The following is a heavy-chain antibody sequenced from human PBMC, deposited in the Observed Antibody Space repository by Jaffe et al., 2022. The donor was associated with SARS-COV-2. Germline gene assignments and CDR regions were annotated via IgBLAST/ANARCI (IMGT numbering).Heavy chain of an antibody. D-gene: IGHD1-26*01. Sequence: EVQLVESGGGLIQPGGSLRLSCAASGFTVSSNYMSWVRQAPGKGLEWVSVIYSGGSTYYADSVKGRFTISRDNSKNTLYLQMNSLRAEDTAVYYCARDAGVGATVIWFDPWGQGTLVTVSS. V-gene: IGHV3-53*01. CDR2: IYSGGST. CDR1: GFTVSSNY. J-gene: IGHJ5*02. CDR3: ARDAGVGATVIWFDP.